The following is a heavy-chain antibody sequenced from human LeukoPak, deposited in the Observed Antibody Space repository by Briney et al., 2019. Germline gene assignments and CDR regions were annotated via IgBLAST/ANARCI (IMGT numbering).Heavy chain of an antibody. V-gene: IGHV3-48*01. CDR1: GFTFSTYM. CDR3: VRGLAY. D-gene: IGHD3-9*01. Sequence: GGSLRLSCAASGFTFSTYMMNWVRQAPGKGLEWLSCISSDSGAIYYADSVQGRFTISRDNAQKSLYLQMNSLRVEDTAVYYCVRGLAYWGQGALVTVSS. CDR2: ISSDSGAI. J-gene: IGHJ4*02.